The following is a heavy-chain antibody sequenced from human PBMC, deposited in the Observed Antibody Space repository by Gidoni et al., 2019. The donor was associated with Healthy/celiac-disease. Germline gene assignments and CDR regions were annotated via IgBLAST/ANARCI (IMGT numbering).Heavy chain of an antibody. CDR3: ATMTTGYYYYGMDV. V-gene: IGHV1-8*01. CDR2: MNPNSGNT. Sequence: QVPLVQSGAEVKKPGASVKVSCKASGYTFTSYDINWVRQATGQGLEWMGWMNPNSGNTGYAQKFQGRVTMTRNTSISTAYMELSSLRSEDTAVYYCATMTTGYYYYGMDVWGQGTTVTVSS. J-gene: IGHJ6*02. CDR1: GYTFTSYD. D-gene: IGHD4-4*01.